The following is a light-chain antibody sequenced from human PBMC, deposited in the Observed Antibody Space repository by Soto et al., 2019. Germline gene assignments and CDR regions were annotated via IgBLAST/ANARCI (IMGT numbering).Light chain of an antibody. CDR3: QQRSNWLGYS. CDR2: WAS. V-gene: IGKV4-1*01. CDR1: QSVLYSSNNKNY. Sequence: DIVMTQSPDSLAVSLGERATINCKSSQSVLYSSNNKNYLAWYQQKPGQPPKLLIYWASTRESGVPDRFSGSGSGTDFTLTISSLQAEDVAVYYCQQRSNWLGYSFGRGTKLEI. J-gene: IGKJ2*03.